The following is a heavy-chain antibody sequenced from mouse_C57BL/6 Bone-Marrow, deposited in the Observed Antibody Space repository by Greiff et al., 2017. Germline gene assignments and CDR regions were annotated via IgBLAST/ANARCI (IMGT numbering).Heavy chain of an antibody. CDR2: IYPRSGNT. CDR1: GYTFTSYG. V-gene: IGHV1-81*01. J-gene: IGHJ4*01. Sequence: VQLQQSGAELARPGASVKLSCKASGYTFTSYGISWVKQRTGQGLEWIGEIYPRSGNTYYNEKFKGKATLTADKSSSTASMDLRSRTSEDSAVYFCAAYGGYYAMDYWGQGTSVTVSS. CDR3: AAYGGYYAMDY. D-gene: IGHD1-1*01.